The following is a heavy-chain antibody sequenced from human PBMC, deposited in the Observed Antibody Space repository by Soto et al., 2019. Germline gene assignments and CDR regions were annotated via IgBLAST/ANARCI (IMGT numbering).Heavy chain of an antibody. D-gene: IGHD3-3*01. J-gene: IGHJ4*02. Sequence: QLQLQKSGPGLVKPSETLSLTCTVSGGSISSSSYYWGWIRQPPGKGLEWIGSIYYSGSTYYNPSLKSRVTISVDTSKNQFSLKLSSVTAADTAVYYCARTLVWSGYFDYWGQGTLVTVSS. CDR2: IYYSGST. V-gene: IGHV4-39*01. CDR1: GGSISSSSYY. CDR3: ARTLVWSGYFDY.